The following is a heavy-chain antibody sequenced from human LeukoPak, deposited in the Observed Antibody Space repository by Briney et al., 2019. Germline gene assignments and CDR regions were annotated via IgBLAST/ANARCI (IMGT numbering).Heavy chain of an antibody. V-gene: IGHV4-59*08. Sequence: SETLSLTCSVSGGSISSLYWSWIRQPPGKGLEWIGYIYYTGSTNYNPSLKSRVTIFVDMSKNQFSLRLSSVTAADTALYYCARHRAYSSSSPFDYWGQGTLVTVSS. CDR2: IYYTGST. CDR1: GGSISSLY. J-gene: IGHJ4*02. D-gene: IGHD6-6*01. CDR3: ARHRAYSSSSPFDY.